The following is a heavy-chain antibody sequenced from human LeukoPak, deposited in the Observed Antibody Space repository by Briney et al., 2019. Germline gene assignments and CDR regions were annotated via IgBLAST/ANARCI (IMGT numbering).Heavy chain of an antibody. Sequence: GGSLRLSCAASGFTFTNYAMIWVRLAPGRGLEWVSAILVSNSPYYGDSVKGRFTISRDNSENMLYLQMNSLRDEGTALYYCARARIEVSGTGAFDIWGHGTMVTVSS. CDR3: ARARIEVSGTGAFDI. CDR1: GFTFTNYA. CDR2: ILVSNSP. J-gene: IGHJ3*02. D-gene: IGHD6-19*01. V-gene: IGHV3-23*01.